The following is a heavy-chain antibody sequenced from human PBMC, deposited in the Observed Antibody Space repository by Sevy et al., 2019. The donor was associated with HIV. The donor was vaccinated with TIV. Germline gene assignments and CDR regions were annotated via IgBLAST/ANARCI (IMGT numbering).Heavy chain of an antibody. J-gene: IGHJ5*02. CDR3: ARETYDYVWGSYRYRWFDP. CDR1: GGSISSYY. V-gene: IGHV4-59*01. CDR2: IYYSGST. D-gene: IGHD3-16*02. Sequence: SETLSLTCTVSGGSISSYYWSWIRQPPGKGLEWIGYIYYSGSTNYNPSLKSRVPISVDTSKNQFSLKLSSVTAADTAVYYCARETYDYVWGSYRYRWFDPWGQGTLVTVSS.